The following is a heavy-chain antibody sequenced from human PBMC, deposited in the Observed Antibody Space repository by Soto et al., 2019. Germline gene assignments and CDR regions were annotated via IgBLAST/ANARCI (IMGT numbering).Heavy chain of an antibody. CDR2: IYWDDDK. Sequence: QITLKEFGPTVVKPTQTLTLTCTFSGFSLSTSGVGVGWIRQPPGKALEWLAVIYWDDDKRYSPSLRSRLTTTKDTTKNQVVLTMTNMDPGDTGTYYCEHRHSHNYGSGSYFNWFDPWGQGTLVTVSS. CDR3: EHRHSHNYGSGSYFNWFDP. D-gene: IGHD3-10*01. V-gene: IGHV2-5*02. CDR1: GFSLSTSGVG. J-gene: IGHJ5*02.